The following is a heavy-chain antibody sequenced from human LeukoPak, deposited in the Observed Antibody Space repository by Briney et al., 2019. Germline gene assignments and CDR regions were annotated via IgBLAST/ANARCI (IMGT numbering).Heavy chain of an antibody. J-gene: IGHJ5*02. D-gene: IGHD6-13*01. CDR1: EYTFSNYP. V-gene: IGHV1-3*01. CDR2: INGGNGHT. CDR3: ARDAAPPYSSRRYVYNWFDP. Sequence: ASVKVSCKASEYTFSNYPLHWVRQAPGQRLERMGWINGGNGHTKSSLNFQGRVTITRDTSASTAYMELSSLKSEDTAVYYCARDAAPPYSSRRYVYNWFDPWGQGTLVTVSS.